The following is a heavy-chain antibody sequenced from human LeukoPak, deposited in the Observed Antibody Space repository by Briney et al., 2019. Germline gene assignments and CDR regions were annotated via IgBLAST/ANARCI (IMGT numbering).Heavy chain of an antibody. Sequence: GGSLRLSCAASGFTFSDYGMHWVRQAPGKGLEWVAVIWYDGSNKYYADSVKGRFTISRDNSRNTLYLQMNSLRAEDTAVYYCVRELPPVVQFYFDYWGPGTLVTVSS. J-gene: IGHJ4*02. D-gene: IGHD3-22*01. V-gene: IGHV3-33*01. CDR2: IWYDGSNK. CDR1: GFTFSDYG. CDR3: VRELPPVVQFYFDY.